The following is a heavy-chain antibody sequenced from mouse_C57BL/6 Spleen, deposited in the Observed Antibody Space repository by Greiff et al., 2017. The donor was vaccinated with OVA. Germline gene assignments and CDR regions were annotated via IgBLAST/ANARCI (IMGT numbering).Heavy chain of an antibody. CDR1: GYTFTSYW. J-gene: IGHJ2*01. D-gene: IGHD1-1*01. CDR3: ARSLITTVVANFDY. V-gene: IGHV1-50*01. CDR2: IDPSDSYT. Sequence: QVQLQQPGAELVKPGASVKLSCKASGYTFTSYWMQWVKQRPGQGLEWIGEIDPSDSYTTYNQKFKGKATLTVDTSSSTAYMQLSSLTSEDSAVYYCARSLITTVVANFDYWGQGTTLTVSS.